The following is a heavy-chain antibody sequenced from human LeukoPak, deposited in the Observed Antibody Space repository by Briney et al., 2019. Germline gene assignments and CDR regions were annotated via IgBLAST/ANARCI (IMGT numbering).Heavy chain of an antibody. CDR1: GFTFSSYE. D-gene: IGHD3-16*01. J-gene: IGHJ3*02. CDR2: ISDSSTI. CDR3: ARIPLRIPSAFDI. Sequence: GSLRLSCAASGFTFSSYEMNWVRQAPGKGLEWVSYISDSSTIYYADSVKGRFTISRDNAKNSLYLQMNSLRDEDTAVYYCARIPLRIPSAFDIWGQGTMVTVSS. V-gene: IGHV3-48*02.